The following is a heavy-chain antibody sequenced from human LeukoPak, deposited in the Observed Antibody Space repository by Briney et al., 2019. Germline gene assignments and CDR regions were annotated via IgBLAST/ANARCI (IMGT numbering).Heavy chain of an antibody. CDR1: GFTFSSYW. CDR3: ARGYYYDSSGYYYY. V-gene: IGHV3-7*01. CDR2: IKQDGSEK. D-gene: IGHD3-22*01. Sequence: QPGGSLRLSCAASGFTFSSYWMSWVRQAPGKGLEWVANIKQDGSEKYYVDSVKGRFTISRDNAKNSLYLQMNGLRAEDTAVYYCARGYYYDSSGYYYYWGQGTLVTVSS. J-gene: IGHJ4*02.